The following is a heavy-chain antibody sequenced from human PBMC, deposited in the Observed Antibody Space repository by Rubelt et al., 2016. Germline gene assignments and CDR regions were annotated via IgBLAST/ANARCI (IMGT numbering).Heavy chain of an antibody. CDR2: MNPNSGNT. CDR3: ARYSEQLVL. J-gene: IGHJ1*01. V-gene: IGHV1-8*01. Sequence: QVQLVQSGAEVKKPGASVKVSCKVSGYTLTELSMHWVRQATGQGLERMGWMNPNSGNTGYAQKFQGRVTMTRNTSVSPADMEMSSLRSEDTAGYYGARYSEQLVLWGQGTLVTVSS. D-gene: IGHD6-6*01. CDR1: GYTLTELS.